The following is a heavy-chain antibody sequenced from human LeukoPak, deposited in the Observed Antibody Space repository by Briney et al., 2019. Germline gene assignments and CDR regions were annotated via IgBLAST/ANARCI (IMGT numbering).Heavy chain of an antibody. Sequence: ASVKVSCKASGYTFTGYYTHWVRHAPGQGLEWMGRMNPDSGDTNYAQKFTGRVAMTRDTSISTAYMELSSLRSDDTAVLCCARGAAVGQTWGYWGQGHVVTVSS. CDR1: GYTFTGYY. D-gene: IGHD6-13*01. CDR3: ARGAAVGQTWGY. J-gene: IGHJ4*02. CDR2: MNPDSGDT. V-gene: IGHV1-2*06.